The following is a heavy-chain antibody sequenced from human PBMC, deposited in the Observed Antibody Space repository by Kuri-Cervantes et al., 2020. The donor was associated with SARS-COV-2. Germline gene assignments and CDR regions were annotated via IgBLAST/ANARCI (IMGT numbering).Heavy chain of an antibody. CDR3: ARVKSVVIATFDY. J-gene: IGHJ4*02. Sequence: GGSLRLSCAASGFTVSSNYMSWVRQAPGKGLEWVSVIYSGGSTYYADSVKGRFTISRDNSKNTLYLQMNSLRAEDTAVYYCARVKSVVIATFDYWGQGTLVTVSS. V-gene: IGHV3-66*02. D-gene: IGHD2-21*01. CDR2: IYSGGST. CDR1: GFTVSSNY.